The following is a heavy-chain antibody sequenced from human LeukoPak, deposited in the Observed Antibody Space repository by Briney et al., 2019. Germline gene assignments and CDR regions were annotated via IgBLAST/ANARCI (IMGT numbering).Heavy chain of an antibody. V-gene: IGHV4-39*01. Sequence: SETLSLTCTVSGVSISSSSYHWGWIRQPPGKGLEWIGSIYYSGSTYYNPPLKSRLTISVDTSKNQFSLKLSSVTAADTAVYYCAGHQGFTVTTDFDYWGQGTLVTDSS. CDR1: GVSISSSSYH. CDR2: IYYSGST. D-gene: IGHD4-17*01. CDR3: AGHQGFTVTTDFDY. J-gene: IGHJ4*02.